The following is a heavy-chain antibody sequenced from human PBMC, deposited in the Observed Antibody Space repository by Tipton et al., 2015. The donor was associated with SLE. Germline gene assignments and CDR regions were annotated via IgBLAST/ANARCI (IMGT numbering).Heavy chain of an antibody. D-gene: IGHD6-19*01. V-gene: IGHV4-61*08. CDR1: GGSISSGGFS. CDR3: ARASIAVAGAIWYYYGMDV. J-gene: IGHJ6*02. CDR2: FYYSGST. Sequence: TLSLTCTVSGGSISSGGFSFSWIRQPPGKGLEWIGCFYYSGSTNYNPSLKSRVTISVDTSKNQFSLKLSSVTAADTAVYYCARASIAVAGAIWYYYGMDVWVQGTTVTVS.